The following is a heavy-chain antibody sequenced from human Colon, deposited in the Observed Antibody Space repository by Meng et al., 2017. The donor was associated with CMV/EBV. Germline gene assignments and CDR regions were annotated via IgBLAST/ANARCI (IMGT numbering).Heavy chain of an antibody. J-gene: IGHJ6*02. Sequence: GESLKISCAASGFNFRDFATSWVRQAPGKGLEWVSAITGSGSSRYYADSVKGRFTISRDNSNNNIHLQMNSLRAEDTAVYYCAKSTYDDFWSGHGLDVWGQGTTVTVSS. V-gene: IGHV3-23*01. CDR3: AKSTYDDFWSGHGLDV. CDR1: GFNFRDFA. CDR2: ITGSGSSR. D-gene: IGHD3-3*01.